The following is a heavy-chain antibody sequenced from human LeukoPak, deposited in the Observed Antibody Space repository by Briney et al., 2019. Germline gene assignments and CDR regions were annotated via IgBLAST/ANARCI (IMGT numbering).Heavy chain of an antibody. CDR3: ASRVGCTNGVCSGVFDY. CDR1: GVSISSYY. V-gene: IGHV4-59*01. J-gene: IGHJ4*02. CDR2: IYYSGST. D-gene: IGHD2-8*01. Sequence: SETLSLTCTVSGVSISSYYWSWIRQPPGKGLEWIGYIYYSGSTNYNPSLKSRVTISVDTSKNQFFLKLSSVTAADTAVYYCASRVGCTNGVCSGVFDYWGQGTLVTVSS.